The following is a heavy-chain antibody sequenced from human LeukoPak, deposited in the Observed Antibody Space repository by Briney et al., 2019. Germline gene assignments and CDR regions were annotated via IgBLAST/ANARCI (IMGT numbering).Heavy chain of an antibody. J-gene: IGHJ4*02. CDR2: ISYDGSNK. Sequence: GRSLRLSCAASGFTFSSYAMHWVRQAPGKGLEWVAVISYDGSNKYYADSVKGRFTISRDNSKNTLYLQMNSLRAEDTAVYYCARIGGPEPYWGQGTLVTVSS. CDR1: GFTFSSYA. CDR3: ARIGGPEPY. D-gene: IGHD3-10*01. V-gene: IGHV3-30*04.